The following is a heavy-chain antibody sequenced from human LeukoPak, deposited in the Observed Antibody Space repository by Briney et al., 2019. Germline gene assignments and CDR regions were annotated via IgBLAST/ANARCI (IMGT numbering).Heavy chain of an antibody. CDR1: GGSISSYY. CDR2: IYYSGST. Sequence: SETLSLTCTVPGGSISSYYWSWIRQPPGKGLEWIGYIYYSGSTNYNPSLKSRVTISVDTSKNQFSLKLSSVTAADTAVYYCAGASPDYYDSSGPNFDYWGQGTLVTVSS. D-gene: IGHD3-22*01. J-gene: IGHJ4*02. V-gene: IGHV4-59*01. CDR3: AGASPDYYDSSGPNFDY.